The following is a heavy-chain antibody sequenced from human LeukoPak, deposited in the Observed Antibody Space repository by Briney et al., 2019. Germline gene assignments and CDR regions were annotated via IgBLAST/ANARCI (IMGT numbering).Heavy chain of an antibody. CDR1: GFTFRSSW. CDR2: INSDGSTT. D-gene: IGHD4-17*01. J-gene: IGHJ3*02. CDR3: ARVDYGDYVSEDEDAFDI. Sequence: PGGSLRLSCAASGFTFRSSWMHWVRQAPGKGLVWVARINSDGSTTNYADSVKGRFTISRDNAKNTLNLQMNSLRAEDTAVYYCARVDYGDYVSEDEDAFDIWGQGTMVTVSS. V-gene: IGHV3-74*01.